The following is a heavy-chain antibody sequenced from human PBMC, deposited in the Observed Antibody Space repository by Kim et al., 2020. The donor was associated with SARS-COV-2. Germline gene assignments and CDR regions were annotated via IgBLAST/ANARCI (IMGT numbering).Heavy chain of an antibody. CDR2: IKSKTDGGTT. V-gene: IGHV3-15*01. CDR1: GFTFSNAW. J-gene: IGHJ4*02. D-gene: IGHD6-13*01. Sequence: GGSLRLSCAASGFTFSNAWMSWVRQAPGKGLEWVGRIKSKTDGGTTDYAAPVKGRFTISRDDSKNTLYLQMNSLKTEDTAVYYCTTDWYSSSWYHVVDYWGQGTLVTVSS. CDR3: TTDWYSSSWYHVVDY.